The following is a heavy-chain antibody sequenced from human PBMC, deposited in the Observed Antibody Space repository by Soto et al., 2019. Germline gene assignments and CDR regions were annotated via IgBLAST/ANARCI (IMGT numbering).Heavy chain of an antibody. Sequence: QVQLVQSGAEVKKPGASVKVSCKASGYTFTSYYMHWVRQAPGQGLEWMGIINPRGGSTSYAQKFQGRVTMTMDTSTSTVYMELSSLRSEDTAVYYCARDQESLKWGGYYGYYYYYGMDVWGQGTTVTVSS. CDR3: ARDQESLKWGGYYGYYYYYGMDV. CDR1: GYTFTSYY. CDR2: INPRGGST. D-gene: IGHD3-3*01. J-gene: IGHJ6*02. V-gene: IGHV1-46*01.